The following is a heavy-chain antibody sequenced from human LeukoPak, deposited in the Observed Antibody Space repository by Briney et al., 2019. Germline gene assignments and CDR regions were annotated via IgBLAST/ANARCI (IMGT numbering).Heavy chain of an antibody. D-gene: IGHD4-11*01. Sequence: ASETLSLTCTVSGGSISSYYWSWIRQPPGKGLEWIGYIYYSGSTNYNPSLKSRVTISVDTSKNQFSLKLSSVTAADTAVYYCARDYSNYLPPNYYDYGMDVWGQGTTVTVSS. CDR2: IYYSGST. CDR3: ARDYSNYLPPNYYDYGMDV. J-gene: IGHJ6*02. CDR1: GGSISSYY. V-gene: IGHV4-59*01.